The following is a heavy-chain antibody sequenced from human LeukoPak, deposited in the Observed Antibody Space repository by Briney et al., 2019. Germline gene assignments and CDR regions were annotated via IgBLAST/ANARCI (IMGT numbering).Heavy chain of an antibody. CDR3: ATLLYSSSWDY. D-gene: IGHD6-13*01. CDR1: GFTFSDYY. Sequence: GSLRLSCAASGFTFSDYYMSWIRQPPGKGLEWIGSIYYSGSTYYNPSLKSRVTISVDTSKNQFSLKLSSVTAADTAVYYCATLLYSSSWDYWGQGTLVTVSS. V-gene: IGHV4-38-2*01. CDR2: IYYSGST. J-gene: IGHJ4*02.